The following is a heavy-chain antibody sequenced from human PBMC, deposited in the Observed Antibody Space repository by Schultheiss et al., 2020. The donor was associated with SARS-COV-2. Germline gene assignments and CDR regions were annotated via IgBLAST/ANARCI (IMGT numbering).Heavy chain of an antibody. J-gene: IGHJ6*02. CDR3: ARDSQRHYHYYGMDV. V-gene: IGHV3-19*01. CDR1: GFTFSNYA. CDR2: VSWNGSRT. D-gene: IGHD5-18*01. Sequence: GGSLRLSCAASGFTFSNYAMSWVRQPPGKGLEWVSGVSWNGSRTHYADSVKGRFTISRDNSKNTLYLQMNSLRVEDTAVYYCARDSQRHYHYYGMDVWGQGTTVTVSS.